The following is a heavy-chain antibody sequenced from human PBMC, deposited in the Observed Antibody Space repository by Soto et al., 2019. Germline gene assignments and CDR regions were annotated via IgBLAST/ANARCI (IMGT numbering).Heavy chain of an antibody. CDR1: EIPISYDI. J-gene: IGHJ6*02. V-gene: IGHV3-9*01. Sequence: CSASAEIPISYDIMRLVRQARRECLGLFSGICGDGNRTDYADCGNSRVFISTDNAKNSLYLQMNTLREVYSALDYCTEYIYPGVFDVWGQGTTVTVSS. D-gene: IGHD2-8*01. CDR2: ICGDGNRT. CDR3: TEYIYPGVFDV.